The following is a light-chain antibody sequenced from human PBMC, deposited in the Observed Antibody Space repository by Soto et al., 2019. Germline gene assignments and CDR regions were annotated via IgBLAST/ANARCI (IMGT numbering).Light chain of an antibody. V-gene: IGKV1-5*01. CDR3: QQYNSYPWT. CDR1: QSISSW. CDR2: DAS. J-gene: IGKJ1*01. Sequence: TQMTQSPSSLSASVGDRVTITCRASQSISSWLAWYQQKPGKAPKLLIYDASSLERGVPSRFSGSGSGTEFTLTISSLQPDDFATYYCQQYNSYPWTFGQGTKV.